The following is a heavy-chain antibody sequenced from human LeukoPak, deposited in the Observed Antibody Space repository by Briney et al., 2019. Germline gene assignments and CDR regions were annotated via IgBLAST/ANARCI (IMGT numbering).Heavy chain of an antibody. CDR3: AKDSSGSYYPWGAFDI. D-gene: IGHD1-26*01. J-gene: IGHJ3*02. Sequence: PGRSLRLSCAASGFTFDDYAMHWVRQAPGKGLEWVSGISWNSGSIGYADSVKGRFTISRDNAKNSLYLQMNSPRAEDTALYYCAKDSSGSYYPWGAFDIWGQGTMVTVSS. V-gene: IGHV3-9*01. CDR1: GFTFDDYA. CDR2: ISWNSGSI.